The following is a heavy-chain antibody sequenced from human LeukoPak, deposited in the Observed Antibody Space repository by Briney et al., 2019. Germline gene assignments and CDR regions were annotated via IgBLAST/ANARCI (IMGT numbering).Heavy chain of an antibody. Sequence: KLGESLKISCKGSGYSFTSYWIGWVRQMPGKGLEWMGIIYPGDSDTRYSPSFQGQVTISADKSISTAYLQWSRLKASDTAMYYCARGYGSGASCYRRGCYFDYWGQGTLVTVSS. J-gene: IGHJ4*02. CDR1: GYSFTSYW. D-gene: IGHD2-2*02. V-gene: IGHV5-51*01. CDR2: IYPGDSDT. CDR3: ARGYGSGASCYRRGCYFDY.